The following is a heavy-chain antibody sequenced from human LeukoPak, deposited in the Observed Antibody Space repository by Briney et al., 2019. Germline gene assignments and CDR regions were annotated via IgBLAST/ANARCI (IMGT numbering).Heavy chain of an antibody. CDR1: GFTFSSYW. Sequence: PGGSLRLSCAASGFTFSSYWMSWVRQALGKGLEWVANIKQDGSEKYYVDSVKGRFTISRDNTKNSLYLQMNSLRVEDTAVYYCARDDTVTTRVGFIDWGQGTLVTVSS. V-gene: IGHV3-7*01. J-gene: IGHJ4*02. D-gene: IGHD4-17*01. CDR2: IKQDGSEK. CDR3: ARDDTVTTRVGFID.